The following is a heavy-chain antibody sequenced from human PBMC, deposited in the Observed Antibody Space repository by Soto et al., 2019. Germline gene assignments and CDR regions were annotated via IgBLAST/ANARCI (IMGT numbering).Heavy chain of an antibody. Sequence: GGSLRLSCSASGFTFSSYAMHWVRQAPGKGLEYVSAISSNGGSTYYADSVKGRFTISRDNSKNTLYLQMSSLRAEDTAVYYCVKDQGPYDYVWGSYRYDAFDIWGQGTMVTVSS. CDR1: GFTFSSYA. CDR2: ISSNGGST. CDR3: VKDQGPYDYVWGSYRYDAFDI. D-gene: IGHD3-16*02. V-gene: IGHV3-64D*08. J-gene: IGHJ3*02.